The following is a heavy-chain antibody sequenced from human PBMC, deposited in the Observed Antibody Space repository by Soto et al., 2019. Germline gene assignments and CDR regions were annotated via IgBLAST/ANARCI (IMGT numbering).Heavy chain of an antibody. CDR2: ITSRSTYI. V-gene: IGHV3-21*06. J-gene: IGHJ4*02. CDR1: GFTFSAYS. D-gene: IGHD5-18*01. CDR3: ARDLLEGYGHARQPDY. Sequence: PGGSLRLSCVASGFTFSAYSMSWVRQAPGQGLEWVSSITSRSTYIYYTRSVEGRFTISRDDAKNSLHLQMNSLGAEDTAVYYCARDLLEGYGHARQPDYWGQGTLVTVSS.